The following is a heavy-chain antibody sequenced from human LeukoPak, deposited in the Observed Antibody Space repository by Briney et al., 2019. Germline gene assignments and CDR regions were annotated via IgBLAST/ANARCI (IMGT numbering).Heavy chain of an antibody. D-gene: IGHD3-22*01. Sequence: SGPALVKPTQTLTLTCTFSGFSLSTSGMCVSWIRQPPGKALEWLARIDWDDDKYYSTSLKTRLTISKDTSKNQVVLTMTNMDPVDTATYYCAHIRDSSGYDDAFDIWGQGTMVTVSS. J-gene: IGHJ3*02. CDR1: GFSLSTSGMC. CDR2: IDWDDDK. V-gene: IGHV2-70*11. CDR3: AHIRDSSGYDDAFDI.